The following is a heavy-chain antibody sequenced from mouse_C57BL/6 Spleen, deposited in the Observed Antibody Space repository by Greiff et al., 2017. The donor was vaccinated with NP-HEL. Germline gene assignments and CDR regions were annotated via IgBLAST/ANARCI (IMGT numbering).Heavy chain of an antibody. CDR1: GYSFTGYY. Sequence: EVQLQQSGPELVKPGASVKISCKASGYSFTGYYMNWVKQSPEKSLEWIGEINPSTGGTTYNQKFKAKATLTVDKSSSTAYMQLKSLTSEDSAVYYCARRGHYYGSRGFDYWGQGTTLTVSS. CDR3: ARRGHYYGSRGFDY. J-gene: IGHJ2*01. CDR2: INPSTGGT. D-gene: IGHD1-1*01. V-gene: IGHV1-42*01.